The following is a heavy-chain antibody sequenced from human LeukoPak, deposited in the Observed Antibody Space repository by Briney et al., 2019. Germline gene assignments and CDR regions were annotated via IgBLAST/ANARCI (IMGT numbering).Heavy chain of an antibody. D-gene: IGHD3-22*01. CDR1: GYTFTGYY. CDR2: INPNSGGT. CDR3: ARGDSSGYYNFDC. V-gene: IGHV1-2*02. Sequence: ASVKVSCKASGYTFTGYYMHWVRQAPGQGLEWMGWINPNSGGTNYAQRFQGRVTMTRDTSISTAYMELSRLRSDDTAVYYCARGDSSGYYNFDCWGQGTLVTVSS. J-gene: IGHJ4*02.